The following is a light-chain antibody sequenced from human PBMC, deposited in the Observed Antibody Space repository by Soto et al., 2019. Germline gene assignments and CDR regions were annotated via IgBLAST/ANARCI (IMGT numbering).Light chain of an antibody. CDR1: QSISSW. CDR2: KAS. V-gene: IGKV1-5*03. Sequence: DIQMTQSPSTLSASVGDRFTITCRASQSISSWLAWYQQKPGKAPKLLIYKASSLESGVPSRFSGSGSGTEFTLTISSLQPDDFAVYYCQQRSNWPWTFGQGTKVDIK. J-gene: IGKJ1*01. CDR3: QQRSNWPWT.